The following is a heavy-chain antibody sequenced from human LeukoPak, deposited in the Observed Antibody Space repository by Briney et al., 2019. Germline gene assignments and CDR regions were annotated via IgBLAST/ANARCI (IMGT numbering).Heavy chain of an antibody. CDR2: ISSRSTYI. CDR3: ARVGSGSSGGGGRPYDY. V-gene: IGHV3-21*01. Sequence: GRSVRLFCAASGFTFSDYSIHWVRQAPGQGLEWVSSISSRSTYIYYAESVKGRFTVSRDNARDSLSLQMNSLRAEDTAVYYCARVGSGSSGGGGRPYDYWGQGSLVTVSS. J-gene: IGHJ4*02. CDR1: GFTFSDYS. D-gene: IGHD1-26*01.